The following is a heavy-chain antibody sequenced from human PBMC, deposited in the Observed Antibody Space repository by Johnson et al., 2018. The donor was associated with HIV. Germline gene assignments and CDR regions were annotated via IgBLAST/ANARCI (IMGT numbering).Heavy chain of an antibody. Sequence: QVQLVESGGGVVQPGRSLRLSCAASGFTFSSCAMHWVRQAPGKGLEWETIISYDGINKYYAESVKGRFTISRDISKDTLYLQMNSLRAEDTAVYYCAKSWHSGSLYDAFHIWGQGTMVTVSS. CDR2: ISYDGINK. CDR1: GFTFSSCA. D-gene: IGHD1-26*01. J-gene: IGHJ3*02. V-gene: IGHV3-30*04. CDR3: AKSWHSGSLYDAFHI.